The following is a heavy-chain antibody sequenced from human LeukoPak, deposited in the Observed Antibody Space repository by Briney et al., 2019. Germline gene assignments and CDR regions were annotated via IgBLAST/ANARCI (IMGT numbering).Heavy chain of an antibody. D-gene: IGHD3-9*01. CDR3: VRHPYDILTGPSFDY. J-gene: IGHJ4*02. CDR2: LVYDGFYK. Sequence: PGRSLRLSCAASGFTFSNYGMHWVRQAPGKGLEWVSLLVYDGFYKYYADSVKGRFTISRDDSRNTLYLQLSSLRAEDTAVYYCVRHPYDILTGPSFDYWGQGTLVTVSS. V-gene: IGHV3-30*03. CDR1: GFTFSNYG.